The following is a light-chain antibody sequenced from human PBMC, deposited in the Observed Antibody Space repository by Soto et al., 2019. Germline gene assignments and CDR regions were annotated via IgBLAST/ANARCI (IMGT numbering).Light chain of an antibody. Sequence: QSALTQPRSVSGSPGQSVTISCTGTSSDVGAYNSVSWHQQHPGKAPKLMMYDVNKRPSGVPDRFSGSKSGNTASLTISGLQPEDEADYFCCSHAGTSTFKVFGGGTKVTVL. CDR2: DVN. CDR3: CSHAGTSTFKV. J-gene: IGLJ2*01. CDR1: SSDVGAYNS. V-gene: IGLV2-11*01.